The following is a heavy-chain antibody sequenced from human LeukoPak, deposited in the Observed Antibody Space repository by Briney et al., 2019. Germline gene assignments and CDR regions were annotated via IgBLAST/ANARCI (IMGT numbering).Heavy chain of an antibody. CDR1: GGSISSGSYC. CDR3: ARDLTYYYDSSGYYYGFGY. Sequence: PSETLSLTCTVSGGSISSGSYCWSWIRQPAGKGLEWIGRIYTSGSTNYNPSLKSRVTMSVDTSKNQFSLKLSSVTAADTAVYYCARDLTYYYDSSGYYYGFGYWGQGTLVTVSS. CDR2: IYTSGST. V-gene: IGHV4-61*02. J-gene: IGHJ4*02. D-gene: IGHD3-22*01.